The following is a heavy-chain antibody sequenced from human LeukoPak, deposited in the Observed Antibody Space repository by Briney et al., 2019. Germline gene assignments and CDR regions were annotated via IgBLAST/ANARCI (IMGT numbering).Heavy chain of an antibody. CDR3: ARDKYSSGWRNSNWFDP. CDR1: GLTFSSYG. D-gene: IGHD6-19*01. CDR2: IWYDGSNK. V-gene: IGHV3-33*01. Sequence: GGSLRLSCAASGLTFSSYGMHWVRQAPGKGLEWVAVIWYDGSNKYYADSVKGRFTISRDNSKNTLYLQMNSLRAEDTAVYYCARDKYSSGWRNSNWFDPWGQGTLVTVSS. J-gene: IGHJ5*02.